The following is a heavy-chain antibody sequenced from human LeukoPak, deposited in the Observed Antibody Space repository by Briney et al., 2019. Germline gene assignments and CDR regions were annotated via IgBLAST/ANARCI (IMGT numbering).Heavy chain of an antibody. CDR1: GFTFGSYA. CDR2: ISGSGGST. Sequence: GGSLRLSCAVSGFTFGSYAMTWVRQAPGKGVEWVSYISGSGGSTYYAVSVKGRFTISRDNSKNTLYLQMNNLRAEDTAVYYCAKLTTVTTGDYWGQGTLVTVSS. V-gene: IGHV3-23*01. J-gene: IGHJ4*02. D-gene: IGHD4-17*01. CDR3: AKLTTVTTGDY.